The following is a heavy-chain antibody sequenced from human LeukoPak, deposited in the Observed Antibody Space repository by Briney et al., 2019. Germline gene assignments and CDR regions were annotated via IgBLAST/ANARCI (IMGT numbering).Heavy chain of an antibody. CDR2: IYYSGST. V-gene: IGHV4-59*08. D-gene: IGHD2-2*03. CDR3: ARHRGYCSSTSCSYNWFDP. Sequence: SETLSLTCTVSGGSISSYYWTWIRQPPGKGLEWIGYIYYSGSTKYNPSLKSRVTMSVDTSRNRFSLKLSSVTAADTAVYYCARHRGYCSSTSCSYNWFDPWGQGTLVTVSS. J-gene: IGHJ5*02. CDR1: GGSISSYY.